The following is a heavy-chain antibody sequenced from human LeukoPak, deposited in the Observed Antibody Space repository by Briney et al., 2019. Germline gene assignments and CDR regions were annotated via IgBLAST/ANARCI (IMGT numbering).Heavy chain of an antibody. CDR2: ISAYNGNT. V-gene: IGHV1-18*01. CDR1: GYTFTSYG. D-gene: IGHD5-12*01. Sequence: ASVKVSCKASGYTFTSYGTSWVRQAPGQGLEWMGWISAYNGNTGYAQNLQGRVTMTTDTSASTAYMELRSLRSDDTAVYYCARDSGYSYNERFDYWGQGTLVTVSS. J-gene: IGHJ4*02. CDR3: ARDSGYSYNERFDY.